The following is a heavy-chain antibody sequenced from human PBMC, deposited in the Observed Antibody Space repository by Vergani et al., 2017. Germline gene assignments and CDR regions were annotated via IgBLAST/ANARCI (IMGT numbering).Heavy chain of an antibody. V-gene: IGHV4-38-2*01. D-gene: IGHD1-1*01. CDR2: IYTSGST. CDR1: GYSISSGYY. Sequence: QVQLQESGPGLVKPSETLSLTCAVSGYSISSGYYWGWIRQPPGKGLEWIGSIYTSGSTNYNPSLKSRVTISVDTSKNQFSLKLSSVTAADTAVYYCARLTGTTGYYYYYGMDVWGQGTTVTVSS. J-gene: IGHJ6*02. CDR3: ARLTGTTGYYYYYGMDV.